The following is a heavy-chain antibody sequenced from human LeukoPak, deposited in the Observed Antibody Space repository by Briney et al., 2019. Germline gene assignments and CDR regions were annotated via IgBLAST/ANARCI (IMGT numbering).Heavy chain of an antibody. CDR1: GFTFSSYE. D-gene: IGHD3-22*01. V-gene: IGHV3-48*03. CDR2: TSSSGSTI. Sequence: PGGSLRLSCAASGFTFSSYEMNWVRQAPGKGLEWVSYTSSSGSTIYYADSVKGRFTISRDNAKNSLYLQMNSLRAEDTAVYYCARDNYDSSGYYFDWGQGTLVTVSS. J-gene: IGHJ4*02. CDR3: ARDNYDSSGYYFD.